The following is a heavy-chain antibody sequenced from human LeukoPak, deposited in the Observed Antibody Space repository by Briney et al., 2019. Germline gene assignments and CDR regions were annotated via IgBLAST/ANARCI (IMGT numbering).Heavy chain of an antibody. V-gene: IGHV4-59*01. CDR3: ARDAITIFGVAAPMDV. CDR1: GGSISSYY. J-gene: IGHJ6*03. Sequence: SETLSLTCTVSGGSISSYYWSWIRQPPGKGLKWIGYIYYSGSTNYNPSLKSRVTISVDTSKNQFSLKLSSVTAADTAVYYCARDAITIFGVAAPMDVWGKGTTVTVSS. D-gene: IGHD3-3*01. CDR2: IYYSGST.